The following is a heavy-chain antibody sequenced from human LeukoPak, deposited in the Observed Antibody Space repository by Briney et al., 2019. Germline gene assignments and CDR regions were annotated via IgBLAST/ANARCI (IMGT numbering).Heavy chain of an antibody. J-gene: IGHJ5*02. D-gene: IGHD3-10*01. V-gene: IGHV4-59*01. CDR1: GDSITGYS. CDR3: VRGPYGSSISNWFDP. Sequence: SETLSLTCSVSGDSITGYSWSWIRQTPGKGLEWIGYIYYNGDTHFNPSLNSRLSMSVDTPKKQFSLNLRSVTAADTAVYYCVRGPYGSSISNWFDPWGQGLLVTVSS. CDR2: IYYNGDT.